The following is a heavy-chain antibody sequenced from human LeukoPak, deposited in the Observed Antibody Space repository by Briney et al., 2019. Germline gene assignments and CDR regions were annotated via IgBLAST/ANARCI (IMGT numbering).Heavy chain of an antibody. CDR2: ISAYNGNT. Sequence: GASVKVSCKASGYTFTTYGIRWVRQAPGQGLEWMGWISAYNGNTKSAQKLQGRVTMTTDTSTSTAYMELRSLRSDDTAVYYCARDGPMVRGVTTIDYWGQGTLVTVSS. CDR1: GYTFTTYG. V-gene: IGHV1-18*01. D-gene: IGHD3-10*01. J-gene: IGHJ4*02. CDR3: ARDGPMVRGVTTIDY.